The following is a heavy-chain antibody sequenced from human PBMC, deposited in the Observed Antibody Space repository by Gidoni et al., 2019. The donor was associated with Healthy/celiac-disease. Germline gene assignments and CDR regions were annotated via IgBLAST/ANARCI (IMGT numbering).Heavy chain of an antibody. CDR2: ISGSGGST. J-gene: IGHJ6*02. D-gene: IGHD2-2*02. CDR3: AKIKLDCSSTSCYTYYYGMDV. Sequence: EVQLLESGGGLVQPGGSLRLSCAASGFPFSSYAMSWVRQAPGKGLEWVSAISGSGGSTYYADSVKGRFTISRDNSKNTLYLQMNSLRAEDTAVYYCAKIKLDCSSTSCYTYYYGMDVWGQGTTVTVSS. V-gene: IGHV3-23*01. CDR1: GFPFSSYA.